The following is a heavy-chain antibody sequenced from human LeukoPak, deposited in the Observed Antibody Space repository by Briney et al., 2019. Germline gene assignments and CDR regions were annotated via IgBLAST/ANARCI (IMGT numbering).Heavy chain of an antibody. J-gene: IGHJ4*02. CDR1: GGSISSYY. D-gene: IGHD3-10*01. Sequence: MPSETLSLTCTVSGGSISSYYWSWIRQPPGKGLEWIGYIYYSGSTNYNPSLKSRVTMSVDTSKNQFSLKLSSVTAADTAVYYCARDNYYGSGIDYWGQGTLVTVSS. V-gene: IGHV4-59*12. CDR2: IYYSGST. CDR3: ARDNYYGSGIDY.